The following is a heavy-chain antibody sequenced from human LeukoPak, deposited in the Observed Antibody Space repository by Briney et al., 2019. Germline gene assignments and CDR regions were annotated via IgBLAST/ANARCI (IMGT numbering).Heavy chain of an antibody. J-gene: IGHJ4*02. CDR1: GFTFTVYY. CDR3: ARDYNC. Sequence: PGGSLRLSCAASGFTFTVYYMSWIRQAPGKGLEWVSYISSSGTVIYYGDSVKGRFTISRDNAKKSLYLQMNSLRAEDTAVYYCARDYNCWGQGTLVTVSS. CDR2: ISSSGTVI. V-gene: IGHV3-11*01. D-gene: IGHD3-10*01.